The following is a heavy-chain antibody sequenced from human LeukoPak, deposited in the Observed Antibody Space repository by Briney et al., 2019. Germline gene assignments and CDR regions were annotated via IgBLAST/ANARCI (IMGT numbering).Heavy chain of an antibody. V-gene: IGHV3-30-3*01. D-gene: IGHD5-18*01. CDR2: ISYDGSNK. J-gene: IGHJ4*02. CDR1: GFTFSSYA. Sequence: GGSLRLSCAASGFTFSSYAMPWVRQAPGKGLEWVAVISYDGSNKYYADSVKGRFTISRDNSKNTLYLQMNSLRAEDTAVYYCARGNDQPQLWLFYFDYWGQGTLVTVSS. CDR3: ARGNDQPQLWLFYFDY.